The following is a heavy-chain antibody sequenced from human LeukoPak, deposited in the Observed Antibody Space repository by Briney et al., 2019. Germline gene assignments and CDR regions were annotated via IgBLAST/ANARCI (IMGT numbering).Heavy chain of an antibody. V-gene: IGHV4-38-2*01. CDR2: IYYSGNT. D-gene: IGHD6-19*01. J-gene: IGHJ4*02. CDR1: GYSISSGYY. Sequence: PSETLSLTCAVSGYSISSGYYGGWIRQPPGKGLEWIGSIYYSGNTYYNPSLKSRVSISVDTSKNQFSLKLSSVTAADTAVYYCARQAVAGNGFDYWGQGTLVTVSS. CDR3: ARQAVAGNGFDY.